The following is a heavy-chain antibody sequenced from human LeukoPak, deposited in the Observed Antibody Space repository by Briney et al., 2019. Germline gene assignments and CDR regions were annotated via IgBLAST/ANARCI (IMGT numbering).Heavy chain of an antibody. CDR2: INPNRGGT. CDR3: ARDRTRTGYSSGWYHDY. J-gene: IGHJ4*02. Sequence: ASVKVSCKASGYTFTGYYMHWVRQAPGQGLEWMGWINPNRGGTNYAQKFQVRVTMTRDTSISTAYMALSRLRSDDTAVYYCARDRTRTGYSSGWYHDYWGQGTLVTVSS. CDR1: GYTFTGYY. D-gene: IGHD6-19*01. V-gene: IGHV1-2*02.